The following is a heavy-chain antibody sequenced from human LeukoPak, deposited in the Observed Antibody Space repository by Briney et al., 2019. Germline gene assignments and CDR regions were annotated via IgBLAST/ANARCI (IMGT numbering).Heavy chain of an antibody. CDR3: ARGPYSSDAGY. Sequence: SETLSLTCAVYGGSFTSYYWSWIRQPPGKGLEWIGEISHTGHTNYNPSLKSRVTMSVETTKNQLSLILSSVTAADTAVYYCARGPYSSDAGYWGQGTLVTVSS. CDR2: ISHTGHT. CDR1: GGSFTSYY. J-gene: IGHJ4*02. D-gene: IGHD6-25*01. V-gene: IGHV4-34*01.